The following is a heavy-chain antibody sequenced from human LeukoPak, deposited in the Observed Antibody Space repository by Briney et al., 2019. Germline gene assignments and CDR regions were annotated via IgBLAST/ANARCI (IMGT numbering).Heavy chain of an antibody. CDR2: IYYSGST. CDR1: GGSISSYY. J-gene: IGHJ6*02. Sequence: PSETLSLTCTVSGGSISSYYWSWIRQPPGKGLEWIGYIYYSGSTNYNPSLKSRVTISVDTSKNQFSLKLSSVTAAGTAVYYCARGGDYYYYYGMDVWGQGTTVTVSS. CDR3: ARGGDYYYYYGMDV. D-gene: IGHD3-16*01. V-gene: IGHV4-59*08.